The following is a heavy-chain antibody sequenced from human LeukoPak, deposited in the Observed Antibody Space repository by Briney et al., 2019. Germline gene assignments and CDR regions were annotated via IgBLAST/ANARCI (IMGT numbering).Heavy chain of an antibody. J-gene: IGHJ4*02. D-gene: IGHD3-10*01. Sequence: GRSLRLSCAASGCTFSSYGMHWVRQAPGKGLEWVAVISYDGSNKYYADSVKGRFTISRDNSKNTLYLQMNSLRAEDTAVYYCAKDIGDIWSGELFGYWGQGTLVTVSS. CDR2: ISYDGSNK. CDR1: GCTFSSYG. CDR3: AKDIGDIWSGELFGY. V-gene: IGHV3-30*18.